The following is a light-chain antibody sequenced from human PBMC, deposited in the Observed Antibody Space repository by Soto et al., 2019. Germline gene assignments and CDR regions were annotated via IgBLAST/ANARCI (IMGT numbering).Light chain of an antibody. CDR2: DAS. CDR3: QQYNSYSWT. Sequence: DVQMTQSPSTLSASVGDRVTITCRASHSISSWLAWYQQKPGKAPKLLIYDASSLESGVPSRFSGSGSGTEFTLTISSLQPDDFATYYCQQYNSYSWTFGQRTKVDI. V-gene: IGKV1-5*01. J-gene: IGKJ1*01. CDR1: HSISSW.